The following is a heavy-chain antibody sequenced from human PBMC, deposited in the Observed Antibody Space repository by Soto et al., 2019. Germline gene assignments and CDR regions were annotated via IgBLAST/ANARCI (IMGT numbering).Heavy chain of an antibody. V-gene: IGHV3-15*07. Sequence: SVSNAWMNWVRQAPGKGLEWVGRIKSKTDGGTTDYAAPVKGRFTISRDDSKNTLYLQMNSLKTEDTAVYYCTTNYQGTYYYYGMAVWGQGTTVTVSS. J-gene: IGHJ6*02. D-gene: IGHD4-4*01. CDR1: SVSNAW. CDR2: IKSKTDGGTT. CDR3: TTNYQGTYYYYGMAV.